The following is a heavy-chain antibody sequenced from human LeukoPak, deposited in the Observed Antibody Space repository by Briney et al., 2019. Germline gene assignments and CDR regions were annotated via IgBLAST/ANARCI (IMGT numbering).Heavy chain of an antibody. D-gene: IGHD3-10*01. CDR1: GGSISSSSYY. Sequence: SETLSLTCTVSGGSISSSSYYWGWIRQPPGKGLEWIGSIYYSGSTYYNPSLKSRVTISVDTSKNQFSLKLSSVTAADTAVYYCARTLTMVRGVILVRKPLDRFDPWGQGTLVTVSS. CDR3: ARTLTMVRGVILVRKPLDRFDP. J-gene: IGHJ5*02. CDR2: IYYSGST. V-gene: IGHV4-39*01.